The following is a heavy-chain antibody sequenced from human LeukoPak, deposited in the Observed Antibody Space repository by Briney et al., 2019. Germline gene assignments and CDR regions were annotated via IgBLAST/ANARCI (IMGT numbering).Heavy chain of an antibody. CDR2: ISSAGNYV. J-gene: IGHJ4*02. D-gene: IGHD6-6*01. CDR1: GFTLSSYS. Sequence: GGSLRLSCAASGFTLSSYSMNWVRQAPGKGLEWVSSISSAGNYVYYADSVKGRFTISRHNSKNTLYLQMNSLRAEDTAVYYCARGRRYSSSHLDYWGQGTLVTVSS. CDR3: ARGRRYSSSHLDY. V-gene: IGHV3-21*04.